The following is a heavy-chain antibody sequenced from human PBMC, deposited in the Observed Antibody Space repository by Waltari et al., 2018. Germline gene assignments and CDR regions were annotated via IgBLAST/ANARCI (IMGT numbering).Heavy chain of an antibody. J-gene: IGHJ4*02. CDR1: GFTFSSYA. V-gene: IGHV3-23*01. CDR2: ISGSGGST. D-gene: IGHD4-17*01. CDR3: ANGYLRDYVPWFDY. Sequence: EVQLLESGGGLVQPGGSLRLSCAASGFTFSSYAMSWVRQAPGKGLGWVAAISGSGGSTYYADSVKGRFTISRDNSKNTLYLQMNSLRAEDTAVYYCANGYLRDYVPWFDYWGQGTLVTVSS.